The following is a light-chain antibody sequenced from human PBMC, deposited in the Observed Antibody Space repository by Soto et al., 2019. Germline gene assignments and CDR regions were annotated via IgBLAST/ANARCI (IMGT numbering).Light chain of an antibody. CDR1: QSISSY. CDR3: QQSYGTPLT. V-gene: IGKV1-39*01. Sequence: DIQMTHSPSSLSAAVGDRVTITCRASQSISSYLNCYQQKPGKDPKLLIYAASSLQGRVPSRFSGSGSWTDFTLTISSLQPEDFATYYCQQSYGTPLTFGGGTKVESK. CDR2: AAS. J-gene: IGKJ4*01.